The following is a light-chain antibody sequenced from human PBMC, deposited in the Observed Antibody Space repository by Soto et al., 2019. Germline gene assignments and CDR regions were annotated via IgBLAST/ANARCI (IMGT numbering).Light chain of an antibody. CDR3: QQYNSYLT. CDR2: DAS. CDR1: QSTSSW. J-gene: IGKJ4*01. V-gene: IGKV1-5*01. Sequence: DIHITQSPSTLSASVGDRVTITCRASQSTSSWLAWYQQKPGKAPKLLIYDASSLESGVPSRFSGSGSGTEFTLTISSLQPDDFATYYCQQYNSYLTFGGGTKVDIK.